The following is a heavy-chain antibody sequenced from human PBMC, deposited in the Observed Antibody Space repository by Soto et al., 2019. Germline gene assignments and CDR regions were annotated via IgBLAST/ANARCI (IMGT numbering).Heavy chain of an antibody. CDR1: GGSISSSSYY. Sequence: QLQLQESGPGLVKPSETLSLTCTVSGGSISSSSYYWGWIRQPPGKGLEWIGSIYYSGSTYYNPSLKSRVTISVDTSKNQFSLKLSSVTAADTAVYYCARRKELWTLAVAGNFIFDYWGQGTLVTVSS. CDR2: IYYSGST. CDR3: ARRKELWTLAVAGNFIFDY. J-gene: IGHJ4*02. V-gene: IGHV4-39*01. D-gene: IGHD6-19*01.